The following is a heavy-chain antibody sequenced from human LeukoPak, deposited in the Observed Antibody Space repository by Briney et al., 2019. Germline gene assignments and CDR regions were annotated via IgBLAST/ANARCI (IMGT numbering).Heavy chain of an antibody. Sequence: GGSLRLSCAASGFTFSSYAIHWVRQARKGLEWVAVISYDGRNKDYADSVKGRFTISRDNSKNTLFLQMNSLTTENTAVFYCAREQNSYSDSGAYRYFDLWGRGTLVSVSS. CDR1: GFTFSSYA. CDR2: ISYDGRNK. D-gene: IGHD3-22*01. J-gene: IGHJ2*01. CDR3: AREQNSYSDSGAYRYFDL. V-gene: IGHV3-30*04.